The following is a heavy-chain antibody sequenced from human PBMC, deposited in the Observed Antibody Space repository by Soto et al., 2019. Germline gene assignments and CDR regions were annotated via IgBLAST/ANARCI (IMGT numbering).Heavy chain of an antibody. J-gene: IGHJ4*02. V-gene: IGHV3-7*05. CDR3: VRSYDF. CDR2: IKEDGSER. CDR1: GFTLRSAW. Sequence: EVQLVESGGGLVQPGGSLRLSCAASGFTLRSAWMTWVRQAPGKGLEWVANIKEDGSERYYVHSVEGRFTVSRDNAKNSLYLQMDSLRAEDTAIYYCVRSYDFWGQGTQVTVSS.